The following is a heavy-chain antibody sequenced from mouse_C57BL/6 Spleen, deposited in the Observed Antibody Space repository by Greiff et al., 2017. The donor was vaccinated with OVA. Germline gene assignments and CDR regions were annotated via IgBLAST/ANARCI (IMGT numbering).Heavy chain of an antibody. D-gene: IGHD1-1*01. CDR3: ARTTVVRDYYAMDY. V-gene: IGHV1-50*01. Sequence: QVQLQQPGAEFVKPGASVKLSCTASGFTFTSYWMQWVHQRPGQGLEWIGEIDPSDNDTNYDQEFKGKATLTVDTSTSTAYMQLSSLTSEDSAVYYGARTTVVRDYYAMDYWGQGTSVTVSS. CDR1: GFTFTSYW. CDR2: IDPSDNDT. J-gene: IGHJ4*01.